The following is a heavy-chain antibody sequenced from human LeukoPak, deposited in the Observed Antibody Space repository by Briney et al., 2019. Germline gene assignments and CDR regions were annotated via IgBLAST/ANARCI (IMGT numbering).Heavy chain of an antibody. CDR3: ATYQYPVLRFLEWSLFSFDY. V-gene: IGHV1-24*01. D-gene: IGHD3-3*01. CDR1: GYTLTELS. Sequence: ASVKVSCKVSGYTLTELSMHWVRQAPGKGLEWMGGFDPEDGETIYAQKFQGRVTMTEDTSTDTAYMELSSLRSEDTAVYYCATYQYPVLRFLEWSLFSFDYWGQGTLVTVSS. CDR2: FDPEDGET. J-gene: IGHJ4*02.